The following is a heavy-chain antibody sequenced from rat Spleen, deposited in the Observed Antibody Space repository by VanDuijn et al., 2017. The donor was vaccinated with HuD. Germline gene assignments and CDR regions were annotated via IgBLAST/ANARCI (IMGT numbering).Heavy chain of an antibody. Sequence: QVQLKESGPGLVQPSETLSLTCTVSGFSLTSFSVSWVRQPSGKGPEWMGRMWYAGDTSYNSALKSRLSISRDTSKNQVFLKMNSLQIDDTGTYYCTRSYGGYTQHWFAYWGQGTLVTVSS. D-gene: IGHD1-11*01. CDR1: GFSLTSFS. CDR3: TRSYGGYTQHWFAY. J-gene: IGHJ3*01. CDR2: MWYAGDT. V-gene: IGHV2-63*01.